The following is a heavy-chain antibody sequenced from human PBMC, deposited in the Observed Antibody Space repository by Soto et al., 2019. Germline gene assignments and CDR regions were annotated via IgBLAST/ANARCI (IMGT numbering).Heavy chain of an antibody. CDR3: ARAHLGTTWNRRYYYYYGMDV. J-gene: IGHJ6*02. CDR1: GGTFSSYA. CDR2: IIPILGTA. V-gene: IGHV1-69*06. D-gene: IGHD1-1*01. Sequence: QVQLVQSGAEVKKPGSSVKVSCKASGGTFSSYAISWVRQAPGQGLEWMGGIIPILGTANYAQKFQGRVTITADKSTSTAYMELSSLRSEDTAVYYCARAHLGTTWNRRYYYYYGMDVWGQGTTVTVSS.